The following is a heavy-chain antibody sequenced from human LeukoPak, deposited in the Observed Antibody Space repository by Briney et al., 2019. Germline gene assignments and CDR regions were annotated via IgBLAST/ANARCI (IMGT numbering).Heavy chain of an antibody. CDR1: GITFSRYW. V-gene: IGHV3-7*03. CDR3: ARDGRPLDY. CDR2: IKQDGVEK. J-gene: IGHJ4*02. Sequence: GGSLRLSCVDSGITFSRYWMSWVRQAPGKGLEWVANIKQDGVEKYYVDSVKGRFTISRDNAKNSLYLQMNSLRVEDTAVYYCARDGRPLDYWGQGTLVTVSS.